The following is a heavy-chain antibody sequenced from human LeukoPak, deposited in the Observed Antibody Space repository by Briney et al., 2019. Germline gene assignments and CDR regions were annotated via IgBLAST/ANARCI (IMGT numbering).Heavy chain of an antibody. CDR1: GDSISNYY. J-gene: IGHJ4*02. Sequence: SETLSLTCIVSGDSISNYYWSWIRQPAGKGLEWIGRIYTSGSTNYNPSLKSRVTMSVDTSKNQFSLKLTSVTAADTAAYYCAREAAAGTFYFDYWGQGTLVTVSS. CDR2: IYTSGST. CDR3: AREAAAGTFYFDY. V-gene: IGHV4-4*07. D-gene: IGHD6-13*01.